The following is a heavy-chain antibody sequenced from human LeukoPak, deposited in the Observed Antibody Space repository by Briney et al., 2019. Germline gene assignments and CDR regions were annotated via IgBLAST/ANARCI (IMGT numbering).Heavy chain of an antibody. CDR2: TSWNSGTI. V-gene: IGHV3-9*03. CDR3: AKDSRPRFDTSGWYSFDY. Sequence: GGSLRLSCAASGFTFDDYAMHWVRQAPGKGLEWVAGTSWNSGTIAYGDSMKGRFTISRDNAKDSLWLQMNSLRAEDMALYYCAKDSRPRFDTSGWYSFDYWGQGTLVTVSS. CDR1: GFTFDDYA. J-gene: IGHJ4*02. D-gene: IGHD6-19*01.